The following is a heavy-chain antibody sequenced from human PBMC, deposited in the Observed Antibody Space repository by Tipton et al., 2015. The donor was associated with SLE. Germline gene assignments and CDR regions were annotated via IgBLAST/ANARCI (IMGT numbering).Heavy chain of an antibody. Sequence: LSLTCTVSGGSISSYYWSWIRQPAGKGLEWIGRIYTSGSTNYNPSLKSRVTMSVDTSKNRFSLNLSSVTAADTAVYYCARDLWTGDFGRFDPWGQGTLVTVSS. CDR3: ARDLWTGDFGRFDP. J-gene: IGHJ5*02. CDR1: GGSISSYY. CDR2: IYTSGST. D-gene: IGHD2-21*02. V-gene: IGHV4-4*07.